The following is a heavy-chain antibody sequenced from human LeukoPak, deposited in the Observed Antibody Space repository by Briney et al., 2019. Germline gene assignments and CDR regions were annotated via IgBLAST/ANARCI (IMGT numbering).Heavy chain of an antibody. D-gene: IGHD5-18*01. J-gene: IGHJ4*02. V-gene: IGHV3-23*01. CDR3: AKDQGYSYYYLDY. CDR2: INGNGAST. CDR1: GFTFDTHA. Sequence: PGGSLRLSCAASGFTFDTHAMSWVRQAPGKGLEWVSGINGNGASTYYSDSVKGRFTNSRDNSKNTLYLQMSTLRAEDTAVYYCAKDQGYSYYYLDYWGQGTLVTVSS.